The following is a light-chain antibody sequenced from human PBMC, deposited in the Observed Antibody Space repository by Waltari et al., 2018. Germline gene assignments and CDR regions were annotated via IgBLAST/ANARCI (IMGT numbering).Light chain of an antibody. CDR2: GVP. CDR1: QSFRSN. J-gene: IGKJ5*01. Sequence: EIVMTQSPATLSVSPAERATLSCRASQSFRSNYLAWYQQKPGQAPRLLIYGVPTRATGIPARFSGSGFGTEFTLTISSVQAEDFAVYYCQQYDNWPPLTFGQGTRLEIK. V-gene: IGKV3-15*01. CDR3: QQYDNWPPLT.